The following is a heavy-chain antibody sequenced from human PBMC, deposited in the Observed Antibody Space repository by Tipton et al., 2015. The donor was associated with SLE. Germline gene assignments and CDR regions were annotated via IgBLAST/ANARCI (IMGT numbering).Heavy chain of an antibody. CDR1: GFTLSGHG. Sequence: SLRLSCAASGFTLSGHGMHWVRQAPGKGPEWVAFIRHDGSTKSYADAVKGRFTGSRDNSKNTLYLQMDSLRAEDTAVYHCARGKDYWGQGTLVTVSS. J-gene: IGHJ4*02. CDR2: IRHDGSTK. V-gene: IGHV3-30*02. CDR3: ARGKDY.